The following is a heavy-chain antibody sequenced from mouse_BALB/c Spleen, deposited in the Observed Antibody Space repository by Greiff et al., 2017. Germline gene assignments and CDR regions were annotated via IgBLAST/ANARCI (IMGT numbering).Heavy chain of an antibody. D-gene: IGHD1-1*01. CDR1: GYSFTSYY. Sequence: QVQLQQPGPELVKPGASVKISCKASGYSFTSYYIHWVKQRPGQGLEWIGWIFPGSGNTKYNEKFKGKATLTADTSSSTAYMQLSSLTSEDSAVYFCLITTVVADYWGQGTTLTVSS. CDR2: IFPGSGNT. CDR3: LITTVVADY. J-gene: IGHJ2*01. V-gene: IGHV1-66*01.